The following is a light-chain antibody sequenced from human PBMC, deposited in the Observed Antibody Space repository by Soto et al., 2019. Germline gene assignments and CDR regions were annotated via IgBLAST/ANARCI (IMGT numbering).Light chain of an antibody. CDR1: QTVTSGY. V-gene: IGKV3D-20*02. Sequence: PGEKATLSCRASQTVTSGYLAWYQQKPGQAPRLLIYGVSTGATGIPARFSGSGSGTDFTLTISSLEPEDFAVYYCRQRSNWITFGQGTRLEI. J-gene: IGKJ5*01. CDR2: GVS. CDR3: RQRSNWIT.